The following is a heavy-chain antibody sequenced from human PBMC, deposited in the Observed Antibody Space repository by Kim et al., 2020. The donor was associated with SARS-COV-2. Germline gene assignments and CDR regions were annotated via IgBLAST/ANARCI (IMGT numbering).Heavy chain of an antibody. Sequence: SETLSLTCAVYGGSFSGYYWSWIRQPPGKGLEWIGEINHSGSTNYNPSLKSRVTISVGTSKNQFSLKLSSVTAADTAVYYCARVGYYYDSSGYYFGYFDYWGQGTLVTVSS. CDR2: INHSGST. CDR3: ARVGYYYDSSGYYFGYFDY. V-gene: IGHV4-34*01. J-gene: IGHJ4*02. D-gene: IGHD3-22*01. CDR1: GGSFSGYY.